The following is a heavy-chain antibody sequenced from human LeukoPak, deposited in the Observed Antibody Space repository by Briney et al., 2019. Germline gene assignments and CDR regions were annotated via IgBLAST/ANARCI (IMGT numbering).Heavy chain of an antibody. CDR1: GFTFSSYS. CDR3: ARDNIVVVPAATNYYYYGMDV. CDR2: ISSSSSYI. V-gene: IGHV3-21*01. Sequence: GGSLRLSCAASGFTFSSYSMNWGRQAPGKGLEWVSSISSSSSYIYYADSVKGRFTISRDNAKNSLYLQMNSLRAEDTAVYYCARDNIVVVPAATNYYYYGMDVWGQGTTVTVSS. J-gene: IGHJ6*02. D-gene: IGHD2-2*01.